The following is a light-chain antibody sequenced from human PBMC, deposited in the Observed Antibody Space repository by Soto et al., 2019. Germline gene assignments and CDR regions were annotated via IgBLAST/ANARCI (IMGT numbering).Light chain of an antibody. J-gene: IGLJ1*01. V-gene: IGLV2-14*01. Sequence: QSALTQPASVSGSPGQSITISCTGTSSEVGGYNYVSWYQQHPGKAPKLMIYDVSNRPSGVSNRFSGSKSGNTASLTISGLQAEDEADYYCSSYTSSSRVFGTGTKLTVL. CDR2: DVS. CDR3: SSYTSSSRV. CDR1: SSEVGGYNY.